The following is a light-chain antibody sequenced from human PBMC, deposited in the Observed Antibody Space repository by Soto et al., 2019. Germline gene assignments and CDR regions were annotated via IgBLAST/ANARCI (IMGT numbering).Light chain of an antibody. CDR2: DAS. V-gene: IGKV1-33*01. CDR1: QDISNY. J-gene: IGKJ4*01. Sequence: DIQMPQSPSSLSASVGDRVTITCQASQDISNYLNWYQQKPGKAPKLLIYDASNLETGVPSRFSGSGSGTDFTFTISSLQPEDIATYDCQQYDNLLTFGGGTKVEIK. CDR3: QQYDNLLT.